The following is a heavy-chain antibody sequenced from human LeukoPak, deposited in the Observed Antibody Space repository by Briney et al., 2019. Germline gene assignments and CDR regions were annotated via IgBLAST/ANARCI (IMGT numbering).Heavy chain of an antibody. CDR1: GGSISSYY. V-gene: IGHV4-59*01. Sequence: SETLSLTCTVSGGSISSYYWSWIRQPPGKGLEWIGYIYYSGSTNYNPSLKSRVTISVDTSKNQFSLKLNSVTAADTAVYYCARDASRGTWDAFDIWGQGTMVTVSS. J-gene: IGHJ3*02. CDR3: ARDASRGTWDAFDI. CDR2: IYYSGST.